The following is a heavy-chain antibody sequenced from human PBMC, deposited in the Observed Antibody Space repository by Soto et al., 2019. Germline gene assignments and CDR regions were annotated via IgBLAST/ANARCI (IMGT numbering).Heavy chain of an antibody. V-gene: IGHV4-4*07. Sequence: SETLSLTCTVSGGSIRSYHWSWIRQPAGKGLEWIGRIYTSGSTNYNPSLKSRVTMSVDTSKNQFSLKLSYVTAAATAVYYCARDETVAGWVFHFDYWGQGTLVTVSS. J-gene: IGHJ4*02. CDR3: ARDETVAGWVFHFDY. D-gene: IGHD6-19*01. CDR1: GGSIRSYH. CDR2: IYTSGST.